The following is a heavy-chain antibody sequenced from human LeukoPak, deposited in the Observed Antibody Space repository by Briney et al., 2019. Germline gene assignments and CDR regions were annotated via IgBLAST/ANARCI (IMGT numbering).Heavy chain of an antibody. D-gene: IGHD6-6*01. Sequence: PSETLSLTCTVSGGCISSTNYYWAWIRQPPGKGLEWIGSIYYSGSTYYNPSLKSRVTISVDTSENQFSLKLTSVTAADTAVYFCSSEYSGSSKRGWGQGTLVTVSS. V-gene: IGHV4-39*01. J-gene: IGHJ4*02. CDR2: IYYSGST. CDR3: SSEYSGSSKRG. CDR1: GGCISSTNYY.